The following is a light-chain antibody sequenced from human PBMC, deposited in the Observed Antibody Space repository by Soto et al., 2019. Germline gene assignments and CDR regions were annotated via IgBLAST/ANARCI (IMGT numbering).Light chain of an antibody. J-gene: IGLJ3*02. CDR3: QVWDRNSDHQV. CDR1: SSDPGNHNL. CDR2: EAS. Sequence: QSALTQPASVSGSPGQSITISCTGTSSDPGNHNLVSWYQQYPGKAPTLMIYEASQRPSGISHRFSGSKSGNTASLTVSRVEAGDEADYYCQVWDRNSDHQVFGGGTKLTVL. V-gene: IGLV2-14*02.